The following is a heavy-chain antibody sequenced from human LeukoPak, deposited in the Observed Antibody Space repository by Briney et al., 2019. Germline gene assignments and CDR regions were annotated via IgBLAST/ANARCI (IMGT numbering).Heavy chain of an antibody. Sequence: GGSLRLSCAASGFTFDDYAMHWVRQAPGKGLEWVSGITWNRDNIGYGDSVKGRFIISRDNVKNVLYLQMKSLRPEDTALYYCAKDLSSAITSALVLDVWGQGTTVIVSS. CDR2: ITWNRDNI. J-gene: IGHJ6*02. D-gene: IGHD3-22*01. CDR1: GFTFDDYA. V-gene: IGHV3-9*01. CDR3: AKDLSSAITSALVLDV.